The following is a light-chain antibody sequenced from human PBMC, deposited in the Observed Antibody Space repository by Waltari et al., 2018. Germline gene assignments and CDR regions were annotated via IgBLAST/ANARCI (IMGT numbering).Light chain of an antibody. CDR3: QSFDSDNYVV. V-gene: IGLV6-57*02. J-gene: IGLJ2*01. CDR2: ENK. Sequence: NLVLSQPHPVSESPGKTVTPSCTGTTGSLPCNYVPWYQQRPGNAPTTVIYENKERPSGVPDRFSASVDSSSNSASLTISALRTEDEADYYCQSFDSDNYVVFGGGTKLTVL. CDR1: TGSLPCNY.